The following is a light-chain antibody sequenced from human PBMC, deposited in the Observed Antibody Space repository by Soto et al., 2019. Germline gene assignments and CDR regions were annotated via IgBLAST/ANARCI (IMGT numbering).Light chain of an antibody. J-gene: IGKJ1*01. CDR1: QDVRRW. CDR3: QQYNSYMWT. CDR2: EAS. V-gene: IGKV1-5*03. Sequence: DITMTQSPSTLSASVGDRVTITCRASQDVRRWLAWYQQRPGKAPKLLISEASKLETGVPSRFSGSGSGTDFTLAISSLQPDDFATYYCQQYNSYMWTFGQGTRVEIE.